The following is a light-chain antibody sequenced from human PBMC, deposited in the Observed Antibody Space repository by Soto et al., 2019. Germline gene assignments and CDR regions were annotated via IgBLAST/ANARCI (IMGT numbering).Light chain of an antibody. J-gene: IGLJ3*02. CDR1: ASDIGNYNW. Sequence: QSALAQPASVSVSPGQSITISCTGSASDIGNYNWFSWYQQYPGKAPKLMIYAVNNRPSGVSNRFSASKSGNTASLTISGLQAEDEADYYCSSYRAYSTLWEFGGGTKVTVL. V-gene: IGLV2-14*01. CDR2: AVN. CDR3: SSYRAYSTLWE.